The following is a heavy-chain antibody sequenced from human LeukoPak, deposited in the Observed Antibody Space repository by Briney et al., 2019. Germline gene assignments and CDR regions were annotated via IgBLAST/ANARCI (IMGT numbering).Heavy chain of an antibody. J-gene: IGHJ4*02. V-gene: IGHV3-48*03. CDR1: GFTFSSYE. CDR3: VRLPYDFWSRYSPSG. D-gene: IGHD3-3*01. CDR2: ISSSGSTI. Sequence: PGGSLRLSCAASGFTFSSYEMNWVRQAPGKGLEWVSYISSSGSTIYYADFVKGRFTISRDNAKNSLYLQMNSLRAEDTAVYYCVRLPYDFWSRYSPSGWGQGTLVTVSS.